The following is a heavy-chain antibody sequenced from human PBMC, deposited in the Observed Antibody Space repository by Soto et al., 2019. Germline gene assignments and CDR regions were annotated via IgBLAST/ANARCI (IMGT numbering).Heavy chain of an antibody. CDR2: IYYSGST. V-gene: IGHV4-59*01. J-gene: IGHJ3*02. CDR3: ARKRATIVPHDAFDI. D-gene: IGHD5-12*01. Sequence: SETLSLTCTVSGGSISSYYWSWIRQPPGKGLEWIGYIYYSGSTNYNPSLKSRVTISVDTSKNQFSLKLSSVTAADTAVYYCARKRATIVPHDAFDIWGQGTMVTVSS. CDR1: GGSISSYY.